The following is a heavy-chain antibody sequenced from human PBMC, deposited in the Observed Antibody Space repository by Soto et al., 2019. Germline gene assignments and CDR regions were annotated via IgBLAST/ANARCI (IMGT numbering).Heavy chain of an antibody. J-gene: IGHJ4*02. D-gene: IGHD2-15*01. CDR1: GFSLSADGVG. CDR2: IFWDGDK. V-gene: IGHV2-5*02. CDR3: AHSQRRSRCSGGNCSHFEF. Sequence: QITLKESGPTLVKPTQTLTLTCAFSGFSLSADGVGVGWIRQRPGKAPEWLALIFWDGDKRYSPSLKSRLSITTDSAKSHVVLIMTDMDPVDTASFYCAHSQRRSRCSGGNCSHFEFWGQGTLVTVSS.